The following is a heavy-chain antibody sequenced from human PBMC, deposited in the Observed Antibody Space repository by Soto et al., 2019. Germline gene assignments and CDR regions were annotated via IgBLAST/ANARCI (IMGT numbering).Heavy chain of an antibody. CDR1: GFSLSTNGVG. Sequence: QITLKESGPTLVKPTQTLTLTCTFSGFSLSTNGVGVGWIRQPPGKALEWLALIYWDDDKRYSPSLESRLTIXXDXSXXQLVLTMTTMDPVDTATYYCAHRDLEYTSSSPFDYWGQGTLVTVSS. CDR2: IYWDDDK. V-gene: IGHV2-5*02. D-gene: IGHD6-6*01. J-gene: IGHJ4*02. CDR3: AHRDLEYTSSSPFDY.